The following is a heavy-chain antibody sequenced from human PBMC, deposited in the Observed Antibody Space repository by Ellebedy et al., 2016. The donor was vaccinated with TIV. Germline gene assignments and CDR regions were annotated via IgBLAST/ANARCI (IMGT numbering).Heavy chain of an antibody. J-gene: IGHJ2*01. V-gene: IGHV4-39*07. CDR3: ARGSMTTHYYWYFDL. D-gene: IGHD4-17*01. CDR1: GGSISSSSYY. Sequence: MPSETLSLTCTVSGGSISSSSYYWGWIRQPPGKGLKWIGSIYYSGSTNYNPSLKSRVTISVDTSKNQFSLKLSSVTAADTAVYYCARGSMTTHYYWYFDLWGRGTLVTVSS. CDR2: IYYSGST.